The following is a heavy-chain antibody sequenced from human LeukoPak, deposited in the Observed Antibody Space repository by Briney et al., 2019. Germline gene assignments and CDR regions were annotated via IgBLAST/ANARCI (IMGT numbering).Heavy chain of an antibody. J-gene: IGHJ3*02. CDR2: IYYSGST. D-gene: IGHD3-3*01. CDR3: ARVNFFGVVIRAFDI. CDR1: GGPISSYY. Sequence: SETLSLTCTVSGGPISSYYWSWIRQPPGKGLEWVGYIYYSGSTNYNPSLKSRVTISVDTSKDQFSLKLSSVTAADTAVYYCARVNFFGVVIRAFDIWGQGTMVTVSS. V-gene: IGHV4-59*01.